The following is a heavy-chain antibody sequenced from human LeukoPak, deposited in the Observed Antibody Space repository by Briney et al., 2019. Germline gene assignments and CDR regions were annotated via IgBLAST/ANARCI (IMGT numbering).Heavy chain of an antibody. CDR2: ISAYNGNT. CDR1: GYTFTSYG. Sequence: ASVKVSCKASGYTFTSYGISWVRQAPGQGLEWMGWISAYNGNTNYAQKLQGRVTMTTDTSTSTAYMELRSLRSDDTAVYYCAREEMATILVGGIFDYWGRGTLVTVSS. J-gene: IGHJ4*02. CDR3: AREEMATILVGGIFDY. V-gene: IGHV1-18*01. D-gene: IGHD5-24*01.